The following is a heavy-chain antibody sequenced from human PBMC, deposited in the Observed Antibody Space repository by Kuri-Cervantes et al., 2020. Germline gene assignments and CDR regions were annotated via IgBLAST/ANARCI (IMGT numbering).Heavy chain of an antibody. CDR3: ARPLGYCTGGVCYPPYYFDY. Sequence: SLKISCAASGFTFNDYAMHWVRQAPGKGLEWVSGISRNSGIIGYADSVKGRFTISRDNAKNSLYLQMNSLRAEDTAVYYCARPLGYCTGGVCYPPYYFDYWGQGTLVTVSS. V-gene: IGHV3-9*01. D-gene: IGHD2-8*02. CDR1: GFTFNDYA. J-gene: IGHJ4*02. CDR2: ISRNSGII.